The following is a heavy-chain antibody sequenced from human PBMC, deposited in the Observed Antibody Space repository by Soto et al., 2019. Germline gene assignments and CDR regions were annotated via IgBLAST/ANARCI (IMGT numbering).Heavy chain of an antibody. CDR3: ARHGGYDPVL. V-gene: IGHV4-59*01. J-gene: IGHJ4*02. CDR1: GGSISSYY. CDR2: IYYSGST. D-gene: IGHD5-12*01. Sequence: QVQLQESGPGLVKPSETLSLTCTVSGGSISSYYWSWIRQPPGKGLEWIGYIYYSGSTNYKPSLKSRVTISVDTSKNYCSQKRSSVTAADTAVYSCARHGGYDPVLCGQGTLVTVSA.